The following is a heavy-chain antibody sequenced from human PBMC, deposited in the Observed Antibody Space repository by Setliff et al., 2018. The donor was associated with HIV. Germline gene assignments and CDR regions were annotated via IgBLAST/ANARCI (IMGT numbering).Heavy chain of an antibody. D-gene: IGHD3-22*01. CDR3: AARPGVDSSGYYDYYYMDV. J-gene: IGHJ6*03. V-gene: IGHV1-2*02. CDR2: INPNSAGT. Sequence: ASVKVSCKASGYTLTGYYMHWVRLAPGLGLEWMGWINPNSAGTNYAQKFQGRVTMTRDTSISTAYMELSGLRSDDTAVYYCAARPGVDSSGYYDYYYMDVWAKGTTVTVSS. CDR1: GYTLTGYY.